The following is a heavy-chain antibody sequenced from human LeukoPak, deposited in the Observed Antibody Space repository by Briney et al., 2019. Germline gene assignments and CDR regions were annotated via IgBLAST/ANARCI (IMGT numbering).Heavy chain of an antibody. Sequence: GGSLRLSCAASGFTFDDYTMHWVRQAPGKGLEWVSLISWDGGSTYYADSVRGRFTVSRDNSKNILYLQMSGLRAEDTAMYYCARAYIMGATRWFDPWGQGTLVTVSS. D-gene: IGHD1-26*01. CDR3: ARAYIMGATRWFDP. CDR1: GFTFDDYT. J-gene: IGHJ5*02. CDR2: ISWDGGST. V-gene: IGHV3-43*01.